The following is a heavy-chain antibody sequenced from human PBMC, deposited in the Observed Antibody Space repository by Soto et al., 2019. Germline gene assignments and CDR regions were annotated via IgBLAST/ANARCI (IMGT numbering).Heavy chain of an antibody. CDR2: IWYDGSNK. CDR1: GFTFSSYG. D-gene: IGHD3-10*01. J-gene: IGHJ1*01. CDR3: ARDRASGEIKYFQH. Sequence: QVQLVESGGGVVQPGRSLRLSCAASGFTFSSYGMHWVRQAPGKGLEWVAFIWYDGSNKYYADSVKGRFTISRDNSKNTLVLQMNRLRAEDTAVYYCARDRASGEIKYFQHWGQGTLVTVSS. V-gene: IGHV3-33*01.